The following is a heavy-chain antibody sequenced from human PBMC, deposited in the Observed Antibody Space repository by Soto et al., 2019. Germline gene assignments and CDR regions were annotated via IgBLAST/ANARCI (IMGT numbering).Heavy chain of an antibody. V-gene: IGHV4-59*01. D-gene: IGHD2-21*02. CDR3: ARDLWGYCGTDCYPLDV. Sequence: PSETLYLTCTVSGGSISRYYWSWIRPPPGKGLEWIGYMYNTGSTVYNPSFKSRVTISVDTSKNQFSLKLNSVTAADTAVYYCARDLWGYCGTDCYPLDVWGQGTTVTVSS. CDR1: GGSISRYY. J-gene: IGHJ6*02. CDR2: MYNTGST.